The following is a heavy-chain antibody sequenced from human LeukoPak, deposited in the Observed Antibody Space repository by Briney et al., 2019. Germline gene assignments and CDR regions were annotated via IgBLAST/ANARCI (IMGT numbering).Heavy chain of an antibody. Sequence: PGGSLRLSCAASGFTVSSNYMSWVRQAPGKGLEWVSVIYSGGSTYYADSVKGRFTISRDNSKNTVYLQMNSLRAEDTAVYYCASRRGYSYGYDYWGQGTLVTVSS. CDR1: GFTVSSNY. CDR3: ASRRGYSYGYDY. CDR2: IYSGGST. J-gene: IGHJ4*02. D-gene: IGHD5-18*01. V-gene: IGHV3-53*01.